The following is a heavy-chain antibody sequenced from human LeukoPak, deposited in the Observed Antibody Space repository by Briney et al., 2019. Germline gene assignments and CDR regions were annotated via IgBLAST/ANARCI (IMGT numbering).Heavy chain of an antibody. CDR3: ARLGFGELLLDY. CDR2: IYYSGST. J-gene: IGHJ4*02. Sequence: SETLSLTCTVSGGSISSYYWSWIRQPPGKGLEWIGYIYYSGSTNYNPSLKSRVTISVDTSKNQFSLKLSSVTAADTAVYYCARLGFGELLLDYWGQGTLVTVSS. CDR1: GGSISSYY. V-gene: IGHV4-59*08. D-gene: IGHD3-10*01.